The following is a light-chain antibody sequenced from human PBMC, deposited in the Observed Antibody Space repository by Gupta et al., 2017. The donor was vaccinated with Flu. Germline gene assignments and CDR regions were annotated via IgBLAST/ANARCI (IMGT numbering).Light chain of an antibody. CDR3: QQYYGPWT. CDR1: QTIKTW. J-gene: IGKJ1*01. V-gene: IGKV1-5*03. Sequence: DYQMTQSPSTLSASVGDRVTITCRASQTIKTWLAWFQRKPGEAPKLLIYKASTLETGVPSRFSGSGSGTEFTLTSSRLQPDDFANYYCQQYYGPWTFGQGTKVEIK. CDR2: KAS.